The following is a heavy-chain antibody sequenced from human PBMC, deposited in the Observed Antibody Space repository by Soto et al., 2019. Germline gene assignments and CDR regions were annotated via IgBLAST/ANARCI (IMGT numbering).Heavy chain of an antibody. Sequence: QVQLQESGPGLMKPSETLSLTCTVSGDFISSYYWSWIRQPPGKGLEWIGYVYYSGSTNYNPSLKSRVTISVDTSKKQFSLKLRSVTAADTAVYFCARGKSGYYPYFDNWGQGTLVTVSS. D-gene: IGHD3-22*01. CDR1: GDFISSYY. CDR2: VYYSGST. CDR3: ARGKSGYYPYFDN. V-gene: IGHV4-59*01. J-gene: IGHJ4*02.